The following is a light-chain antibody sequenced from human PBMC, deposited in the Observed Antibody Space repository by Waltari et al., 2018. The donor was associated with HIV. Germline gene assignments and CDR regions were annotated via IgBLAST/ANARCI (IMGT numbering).Light chain of an antibody. CDR3: TSYTNIRTLV. J-gene: IGLJ3*02. CDR2: DVT. V-gene: IGLV2-14*03. Sequence: QSALTQPASVSGSPGQSITISCAGTSSDVGGYNYVSWFQQHPGKAPKLIIYDVTNRPPVVFNRFSGSKSGNTASLTISGLQAEDEADYYCTSYTNIRTLVFGGGTKLTVL. CDR1: SSDVGGYNY.